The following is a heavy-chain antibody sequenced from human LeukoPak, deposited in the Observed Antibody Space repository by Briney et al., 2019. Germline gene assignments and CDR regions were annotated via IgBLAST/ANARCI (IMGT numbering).Heavy chain of an antibody. D-gene: IGHD6-13*01. J-gene: IGHJ4*02. CDR2: ISADNGNT. Sequence: ASVKVSCTGSGYTLSNHAFSWVRQAPGQGLEWMGWISADNGNTNHAQKFQGRVSLTTDTSTSTAYMELRSLRSDDTAVYYCARDTRSSCDYWGQGTLVTVSS. CDR1: GYTLSNHA. V-gene: IGHV1-18*04. CDR3: ARDTRSSCDY.